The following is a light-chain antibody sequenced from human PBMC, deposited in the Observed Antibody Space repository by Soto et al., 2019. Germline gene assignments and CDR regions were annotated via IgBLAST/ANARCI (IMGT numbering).Light chain of an antibody. CDR1: QSVSSN. Sequence: EIVMTQSPATLSVSPGERATLSCRASQSVSSNLAWYQQKRGQAPRLLIYGASTRATGIPARFSGSGSGTEFTLTISSLQSEDFAIYYCQQYNNWWTFGQGTKVEI. J-gene: IGKJ1*01. V-gene: IGKV3-15*01. CDR2: GAS. CDR3: QQYNNWWT.